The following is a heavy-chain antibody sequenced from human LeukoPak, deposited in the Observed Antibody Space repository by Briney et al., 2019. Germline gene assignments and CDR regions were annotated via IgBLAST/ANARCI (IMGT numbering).Heavy chain of an antibody. Sequence: PRGSLRLSCATSGFSFSSYEMNWVRQAPGKGLEWVSYISSSGSTIYYADHVAGRLTISRDNAENSLYLQMNSLRVEDTAVYYCARGGEGALFAWLDFWGQGTLVTVSS. V-gene: IGHV3-48*03. CDR2: ISSSGSTI. J-gene: IGHJ4*02. D-gene: IGHD2-21*01. CDR1: GFSFSSYE. CDR3: ARGGEGALFAWLDF.